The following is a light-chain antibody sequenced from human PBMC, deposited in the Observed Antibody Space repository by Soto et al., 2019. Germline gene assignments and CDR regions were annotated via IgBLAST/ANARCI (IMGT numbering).Light chain of an antibody. J-gene: IGLJ1*01. Sequence: QPVLTQPASVSGSPGQSITISCTGTSSDVGSYNLVSWYQQHPGKAPKLMIYEVSKRPSGVSNRFSGSKSGNTASLTISGLQAEDEADYYCCSYAGSSPVYVFGTGTKLTVL. CDR3: CSYAGSSPVYV. CDR2: EVS. CDR1: SSDVGSYNL. V-gene: IGLV2-23*02.